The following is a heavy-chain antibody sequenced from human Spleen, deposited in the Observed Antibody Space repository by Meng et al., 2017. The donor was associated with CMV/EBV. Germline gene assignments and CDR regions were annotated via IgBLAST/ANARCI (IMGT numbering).Heavy chain of an antibody. CDR3: ARHGTIFGVVGRDDWFDP. Sequence: KVSCKGSGYSFTSYWIGWVRQMPGKGLEWMGIIYPGDSDTRYSPSFQGQVTISADKSISTAYLQWGSLKASDTAMYYCARHGTIFGVVGRDDWFDPWGQGTLVTVSS. V-gene: IGHV5-51*01. J-gene: IGHJ5*02. CDR2: IYPGDSDT. CDR1: GYSFTSYW. D-gene: IGHD3-3*01.